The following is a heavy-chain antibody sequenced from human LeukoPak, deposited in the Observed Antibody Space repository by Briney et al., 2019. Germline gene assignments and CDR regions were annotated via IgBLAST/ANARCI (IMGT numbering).Heavy chain of an antibody. J-gene: IGHJ3*02. CDR2: TYYRSKWYN. CDR3: ARDQGLGRYAFDI. D-gene: IGHD7-27*01. V-gene: IGHV6-1*01. CDR1: GDSVSTDSAT. Sequence: SQTLSLTCAISGDSVSTDSATWNWIRQSPSRGLEWLGRTYYRSKWYNDYAVSVKSRITINPDTSKNQFSLQLNSVTPEDTAVYYCARDQGLGRYAFDIWGQGTMVTVSS.